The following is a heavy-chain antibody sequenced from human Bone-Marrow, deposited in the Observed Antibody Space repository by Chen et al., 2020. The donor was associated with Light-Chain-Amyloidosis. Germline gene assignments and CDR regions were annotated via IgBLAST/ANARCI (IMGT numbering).Heavy chain of an antibody. CDR1: GYTFTAYS. D-gene: IGHD2-21*02. J-gene: IGHJ4*02. CDR2: INTDIVNA. CDR3: ARGVGVTGDSNFDS. Sequence: QVHLVQSGSELKKPGASVKLSCKTSGYTFTAYSVNWVRQAPGQGLQWVGRINTDIVNATYAQGFTGRFVISLDTSVTTAYLQITGLKAEDTAVYYCARGVGVTGDSNFDSWGQGTRVTVSS. V-gene: IGHV7-4-1*02.